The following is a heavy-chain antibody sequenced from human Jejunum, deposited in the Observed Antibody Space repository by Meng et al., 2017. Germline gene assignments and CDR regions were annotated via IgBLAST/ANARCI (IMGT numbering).Heavy chain of an antibody. J-gene: IGHJ4*02. Sequence: QVKLQQWGAGLLKPSETLSLTCAVYGGSISDYYWTWIRQPPGKGLEWIGEIHDSGSTNYNPSLKSRVTISVDTSKSQFYLRVSSVTAADTAVYYCARGNEYSNYGADFWGQGILVVVSS. CDR1: GGSISDYY. V-gene: IGHV4-34*01. CDR3: ARGNEYSNYGADF. CDR2: IHDSGST. D-gene: IGHD4-11*01.